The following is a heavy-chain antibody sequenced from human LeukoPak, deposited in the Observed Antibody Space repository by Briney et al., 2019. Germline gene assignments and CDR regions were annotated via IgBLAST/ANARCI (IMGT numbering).Heavy chain of an antibody. CDR2: IRGSSTTI. CDR3: ARDLVGATAS. Sequence: GGFLRLSCAASGFTFSSYSVNWVRQAPGKGLEGVSYIRGSSTTIYYADSVKGRFTISRDNAKNSLYLQMNSLRDEDTAVYYCARDLVGATASWGQGTLVTVSS. J-gene: IGHJ5*02. V-gene: IGHV3-48*02. CDR1: GFTFSSYS. D-gene: IGHD1-26*01.